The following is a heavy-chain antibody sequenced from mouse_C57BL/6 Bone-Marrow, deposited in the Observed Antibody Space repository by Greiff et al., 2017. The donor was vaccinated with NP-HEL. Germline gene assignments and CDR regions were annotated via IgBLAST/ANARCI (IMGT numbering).Heavy chain of an antibody. V-gene: IGHV2-2*01. CDR3: ARQCSSYSCFAY. D-gene: IGHD1-1*01. J-gene: IGHJ3*01. Sequence: QVQLKESGPGLVQPSQCLSITCTASGFSLTSYGVHWVRQSPGKGLEWLGVICSGGSTAYNAAFISRLSIRPDNSKSQVFFKMNSLQADDADIYYCARQCSSYSCFAYWGQGTLVTVAA. CDR1: GFSLTSYG. CDR2: ICSGGST.